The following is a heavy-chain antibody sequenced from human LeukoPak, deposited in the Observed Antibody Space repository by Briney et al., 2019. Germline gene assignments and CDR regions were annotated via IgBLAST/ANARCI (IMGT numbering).Heavy chain of an antibody. CDR1: GGSISSSSYY. CDR3: ARHTLYYYDSSGYYERPFDF. CDR2: IYYSGST. D-gene: IGHD3-22*01. V-gene: IGHV4-39*01. J-gene: IGHJ4*02. Sequence: SETLSLTCTVSGGSISSSSYYWGWIRQPPGKGLEWIGSIYYSGSTYYNPSLKSRVTISVDTSKNQFSLTLSSVTAADTAVFYCARHTLYYYDSSGYYERPFDFWGQGTLVTVSS.